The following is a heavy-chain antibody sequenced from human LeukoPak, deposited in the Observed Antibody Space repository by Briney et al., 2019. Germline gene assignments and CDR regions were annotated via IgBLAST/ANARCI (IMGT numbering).Heavy chain of an antibody. CDR1: GFTFDDYG. Sequence: GGSLRLSRAASGFTFDDYGMSWVRQAPGNGLEWVSGINWNGGSTGYADSVKGRFTISRDNAKNSLYLQMNSLRAEDTALYYCARDSGGSGYYYNPLPFDYWGQGTLVTVSS. D-gene: IGHD3-22*01. J-gene: IGHJ4*02. V-gene: IGHV3-20*04. CDR2: INWNGGST. CDR3: ARDSGGSGYYYNPLPFDY.